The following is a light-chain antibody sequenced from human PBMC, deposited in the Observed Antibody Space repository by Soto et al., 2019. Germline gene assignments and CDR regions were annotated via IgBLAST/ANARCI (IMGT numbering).Light chain of an antibody. V-gene: IGKV1-33*01. Sequence: DIEMTQSPSSLSASIGDSVIITCRASQDIGTYLNWYQHKPGKAPKHLIYAASSLQTGVPSRLSGSGSGTDFTFTISRLTPEDIATYYCQQYDNIVTFGGGTQVDIK. J-gene: IGKJ4*01. CDR2: AAS. CDR1: QDIGTY. CDR3: QQYDNIVT.